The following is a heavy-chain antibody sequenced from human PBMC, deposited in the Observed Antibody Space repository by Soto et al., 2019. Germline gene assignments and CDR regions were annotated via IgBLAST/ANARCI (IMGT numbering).Heavy chain of an antibody. J-gene: IGHJ5*02. CDR1: GFTFSNFA. CDR2: ISGSGGST. V-gene: IGHV3-23*01. D-gene: IGHD6-13*01. CDR3: AKQVRIAAAPIRGP. Sequence: QPGGSLRLSCAASGFTFSNFAMSWARQAPGKGLEWVSAISGSGGSTYYADSVKGRFTISRDNSKNTLYLQMNSLRAEDTAVYYCAKQVRIAAAPIRGPWGQGTLVTVSS.